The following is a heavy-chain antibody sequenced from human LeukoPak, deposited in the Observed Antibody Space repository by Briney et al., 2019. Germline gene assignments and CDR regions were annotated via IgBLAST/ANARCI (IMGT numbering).Heavy chain of an antibody. J-gene: IGHJ6*03. D-gene: IGHD3-10*01. CDR2: IYYSGST. CDR3: ARVSDYYGSGSYYKAYYYCYYYMDV. CDR1: GGSISSYY. Sequence: SETLSLTCTVSGGSISSYYWSWIRQPPGKGLEWIGYIYYSGSTNYNPSLKSRVTISVDTSKNQFSLKLSSVTAADTAVYYCARVSDYYGSGSYYKAYYYCYYYMDVWGKGTTVTISS. V-gene: IGHV4-59*01.